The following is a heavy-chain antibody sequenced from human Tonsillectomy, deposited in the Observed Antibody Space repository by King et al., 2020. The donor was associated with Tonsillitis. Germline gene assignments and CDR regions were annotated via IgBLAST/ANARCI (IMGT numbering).Heavy chain of an antibody. J-gene: IGHJ3*02. CDR1: GFTFSSYW. Sequence: VQLVESGGGLVQPGGSLRLSCAASGFTFSSYWMSWVRQAPGKGLEWVANIKQDGSEKYYVDSVKGRCTISRDNAKKSLHLQMNSLSAEYTAVYYCASTWGAVDIWGQGTTVTASS. V-gene: IGHV3-7*03. CDR3: ASTWGAVDI. D-gene: IGHD3-16*01. CDR2: IKQDGSEK.